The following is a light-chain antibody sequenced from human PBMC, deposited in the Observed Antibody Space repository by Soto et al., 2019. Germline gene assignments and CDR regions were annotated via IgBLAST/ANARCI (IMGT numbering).Light chain of an antibody. J-gene: IGKJ1*01. Sequence: EIVLTQSTGTLSLSPRERATLSCRASQSVSSSYLAWYQQKPGQAPRLVIYGASSRGTGIPDRFSASGSGTDFTLTISRLEPEDFAVYYCQQYISSPLTFGQGTKV. CDR3: QQYISSPLT. CDR2: GAS. V-gene: IGKV3-20*01. CDR1: QSVSSSY.